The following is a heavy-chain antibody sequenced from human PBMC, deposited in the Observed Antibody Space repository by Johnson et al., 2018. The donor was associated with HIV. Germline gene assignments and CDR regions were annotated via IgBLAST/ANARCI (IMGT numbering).Heavy chain of an antibody. Sequence: QVQLVESGGGVVQPGGSLRLSCAASGFTFSTYGMHWVRQAPGKGLGWVAVISYDGTYEFYADSVKGRFTISRDNAKNSLYLQMNSLRAEDTALYYCAKDILVGAMGGAFDIWGQGTMVTVSS. CDR1: GFTFSTYG. V-gene: IGHV3-30*18. J-gene: IGHJ3*02. D-gene: IGHD1-26*01. CDR3: AKDILVGAMGGAFDI. CDR2: ISYDGTYE.